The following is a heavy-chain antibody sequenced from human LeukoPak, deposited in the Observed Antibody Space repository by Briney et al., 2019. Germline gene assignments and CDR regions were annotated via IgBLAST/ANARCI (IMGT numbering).Heavy chain of an antibody. Sequence: ASVKVSCKASGYTFTSYDINWVRQATGQGLEWMGWMNPNSGNTGYAQKFQGRVTMTRNTSISTAYMELSGLRSEDTAVYYCARTPWYYYDSSGYPRFDPWGQGTLVTVSS. J-gene: IGHJ5*02. CDR1: GYTFTSYD. D-gene: IGHD3-22*01. V-gene: IGHV1-8*01. CDR2: MNPNSGNT. CDR3: ARTPWYYYDSSGYPRFDP.